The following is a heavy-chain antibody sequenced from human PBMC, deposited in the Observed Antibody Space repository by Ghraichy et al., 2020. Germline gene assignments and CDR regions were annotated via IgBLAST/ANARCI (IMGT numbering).Heavy chain of an antibody. Sequence: SETLSLTCTVSTGSINSYYWNWIRQSPGKGLEWIGFIYYSGSTLYNPSLKSRVTISVDRSKSQFYLNLRYVTAADTAVYYCAREPGVIGYNYLEAFDIWGQGTTVTVSS. CDR1: TGSINSYY. V-gene: IGHV4-59*01. CDR3: AREPGVIGYNYLEAFDI. CDR2: IYYSGST. J-gene: IGHJ3*02. D-gene: IGHD5-24*01.